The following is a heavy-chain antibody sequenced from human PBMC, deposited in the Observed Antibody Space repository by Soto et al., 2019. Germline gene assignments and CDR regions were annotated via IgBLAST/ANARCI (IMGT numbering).Heavy chain of an antibody. CDR3: ARSICGDGYNACFDY. CDR1: GGTFSSYA. CDR2: IIPIFGTA. J-gene: IGHJ4*02. Sequence: QVQLVQSGAEVKKPGSSVKVSCKASGGTFSSYAISWVRQAPGQGLEWMGGIIPIFGTANYAQKFQGRVTITADEATCTAYMELSSLRSEDTAVYYCARSICGDGYNACFDYWGQGTLVTVSS. V-gene: IGHV1-69*12. D-gene: IGHD5-12*01.